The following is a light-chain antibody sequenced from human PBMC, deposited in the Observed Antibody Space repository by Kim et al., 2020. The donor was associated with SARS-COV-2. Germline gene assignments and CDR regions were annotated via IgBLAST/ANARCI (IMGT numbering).Light chain of an antibody. CDR2: DAS. CDR1: QDIKNY. CDR3: QQYDNLPLT. J-gene: IGKJ4*01. Sequence: ASVGDRVTITCQASQDIKNYLNWYQQKPGNAPNLLIYDASTLETGVPSRFSGSGSGADFTFSISSLQPEDIATYYCQQYDNLPLTFGGGTKVEIK. V-gene: IGKV1-33*01.